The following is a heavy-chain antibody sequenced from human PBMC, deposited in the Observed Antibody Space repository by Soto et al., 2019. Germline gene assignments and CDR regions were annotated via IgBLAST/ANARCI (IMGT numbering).Heavy chain of an antibody. CDR3: ARGGYSPGGYDYYGMDV. J-gene: IGHJ6*02. Sequence: SVKVSCKASGGTFSSYAISWVRQAPGQGLEWMGGIIPIFGTANYAQKFQGRVTITADESTSTAYMELSSLRSEDTAVYYCARGGYSPGGYDYYGMDVWGQRTTVTDSS. CDR1: GGTFSSYA. V-gene: IGHV1-69*13. D-gene: IGHD5-18*01. CDR2: IIPIFGTA.